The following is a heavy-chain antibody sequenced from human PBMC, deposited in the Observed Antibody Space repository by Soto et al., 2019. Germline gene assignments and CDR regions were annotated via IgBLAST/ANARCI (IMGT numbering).Heavy chain of an antibody. J-gene: IGHJ4*02. CDR3: AKPPNYYGSGSYYNWYYFDY. Sequence: GGSLRLSCAASGFTFSSYGMHWVRQAPGKGLEWVAVISYDGSNKYYADSVKGRFTISRDNSKNTLYLQTNSLRAEDTAVYYCAKPPNYYGSGSYYNWYYFDYWGQGTLVTVSS. CDR1: GFTFSSYG. V-gene: IGHV3-30*18. CDR2: ISYDGSNK. D-gene: IGHD3-10*01.